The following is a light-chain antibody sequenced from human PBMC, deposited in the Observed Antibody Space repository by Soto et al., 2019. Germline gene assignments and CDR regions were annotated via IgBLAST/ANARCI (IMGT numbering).Light chain of an antibody. J-gene: IGLJ3*02. CDR1: SGSIASNY. CDR3: QSYDATNQV. CDR2: EDN. Sequence: NFMLTQPHSVSESPGKTVIISCTRSSGSIASNYVQRYQQRPGSSPTTVIYEDNQRPSGVPDRFSGSIDSSSNSASLTISGLETEDEADYFCQSYDATNQVFGGGTQLTVL. V-gene: IGLV6-57*01.